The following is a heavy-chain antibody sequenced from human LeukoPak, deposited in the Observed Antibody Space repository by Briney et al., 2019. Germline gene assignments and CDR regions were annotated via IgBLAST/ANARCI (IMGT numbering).Heavy chain of an antibody. CDR3: ARKVFPHSYYYYGMDF. J-gene: IGHJ6*04. CDR2: ISYDGSNK. Sequence: GGSLRLSCAASGFTFSSYAMHWVRQAPGKGLEWVAVISYDGSNKYYADSVKGRFTISRDNSKNTLYLQMNSLRAEDTAVYYCARKVFPHSYYYYGMDFWGKGPRLTVSS. CDR1: GFTFSSYA. V-gene: IGHV3-30*04. D-gene: IGHD3-10*01.